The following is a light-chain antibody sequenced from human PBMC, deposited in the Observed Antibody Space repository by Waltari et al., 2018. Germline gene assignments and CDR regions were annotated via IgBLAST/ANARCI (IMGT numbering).Light chain of an antibody. CDR2: GAS. V-gene: IGKV3-20*01. J-gene: IGKJ2*01. CDR3: QQYGSSXXYT. CDR1: QSVSSSY. Sequence: XVLTQSPGTLSLSPGERATLSCRASQSVSSSYLAWYQQKPGQAPRLLIYGASSRATGIPDRFSGSGSGTDFXXTISRLEPEDFAVYYCQQYGSSXXYTFGQGTKLEIK.